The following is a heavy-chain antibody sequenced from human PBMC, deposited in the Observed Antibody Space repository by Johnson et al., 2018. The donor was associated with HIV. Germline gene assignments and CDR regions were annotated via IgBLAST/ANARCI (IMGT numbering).Heavy chain of an antibody. Sequence: QVQLVESGGGVVQPGRSLRLSCAASGFTFSNYAMHWVRQAPGKGLEWVAVISYDGSNTYYADSVKGRFTISRDNSKNTLYLQMNSLRAEDTAVYYCAKDCVGVWWSRAFDIWGQGTMVTVSS. V-gene: IGHV3-30*04. CDR3: AKDCVGVWWSRAFDI. J-gene: IGHJ3*02. CDR1: GFTFSNYA. CDR2: ISYDGSNT. D-gene: IGHD2-21*01.